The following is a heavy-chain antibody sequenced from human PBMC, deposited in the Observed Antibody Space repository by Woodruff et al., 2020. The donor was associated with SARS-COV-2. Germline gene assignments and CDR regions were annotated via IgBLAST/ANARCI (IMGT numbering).Heavy chain of an antibody. CDR2: INPNSGGT. D-gene: IGHD3-22*01. J-gene: IGHJ2*01. CDR3: AGSGYPYYWYFDL. V-gene: IGHV1-2*06. Sequence: GRINPNSGGTNYAQKFQGRVTMTRDTSISTAYMELSRLRSDDTAVYYCAGSGYPYYWYFDLWGRGT.